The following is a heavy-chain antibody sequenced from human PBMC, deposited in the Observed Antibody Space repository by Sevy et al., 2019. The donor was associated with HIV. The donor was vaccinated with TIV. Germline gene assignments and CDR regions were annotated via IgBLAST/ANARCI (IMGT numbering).Heavy chain of an antibody. CDR1: GYSISSGYY. Sequence: SETLSLTCAVSGYSISSGYYWGWIRQPPGKGLEWIGSIYHSGSTYYNPSLKSRVTISVDTSKNQFSLKLSSVTAADTAVYYCARHEVLENDAFGIWGQGTMVTVSS. D-gene: IGHD1-1*01. CDR3: ARHEVLENDAFGI. V-gene: IGHV4-38-2*01. CDR2: IYHSGST. J-gene: IGHJ3*02.